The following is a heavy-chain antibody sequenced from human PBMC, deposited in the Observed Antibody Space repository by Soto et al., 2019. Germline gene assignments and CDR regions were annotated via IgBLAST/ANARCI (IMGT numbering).Heavy chain of an antibody. CDR2: MNPNGGNT. CDR3: ARRFLRYYYYMDV. J-gene: IGHJ6*03. Sequence: ASVKVSCKTSGDSFNDYYIHWVRQATGQGLEWMGWMNPNGGNTSYAQKFQGRVTMTRNTSISTAYMELSSLRSEDTAVYYCARRFLRYYYYMDVWGKGTTVTVSS. CDR1: GDSFNDYY. D-gene: IGHD3-3*01. V-gene: IGHV1-8*02.